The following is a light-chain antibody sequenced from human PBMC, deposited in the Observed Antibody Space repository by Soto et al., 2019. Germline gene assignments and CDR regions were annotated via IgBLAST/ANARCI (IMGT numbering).Light chain of an antibody. CDR3: QQYNSYSRYT. CDR2: DAS. Sequence: DIRMTQSPSTLSASVGDRVTITCRASQSISSWLAWYQQKPGKAPKLLIFDASSLESGVPSRFSASGSGTEFTLTISSLQPDDFATYYCQQYNSYSRYTFGQGTKLEIK. CDR1: QSISSW. J-gene: IGKJ2*01. V-gene: IGKV1-5*01.